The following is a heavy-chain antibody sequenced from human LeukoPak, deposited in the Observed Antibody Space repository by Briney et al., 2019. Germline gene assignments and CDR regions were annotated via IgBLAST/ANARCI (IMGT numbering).Heavy chain of an antibody. CDR2: ISVSGSPI. J-gene: IGHJ4*02. CDR1: GFTFSRYE. CDR3: ARGGFVFDN. Sequence: PGGSPRLSCAASGFTFSRYEMNWVRQAPGKGLEWISYISVSGSPIYYADSVKGRLTISRDNAKNSLYLQMNSLRVEDTAVYYCARGGFVFDNWGQGALVTVSS. D-gene: IGHD3-3*01. V-gene: IGHV3-48*03.